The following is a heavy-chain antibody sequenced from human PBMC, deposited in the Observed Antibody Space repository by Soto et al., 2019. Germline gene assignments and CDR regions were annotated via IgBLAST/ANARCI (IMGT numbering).Heavy chain of an antibody. CDR2: IYYSGST. V-gene: IGHV4-59*08. J-gene: IGHJ4*02. D-gene: IGHD5-18*01. Sequence: SETPSLTCPFSGGSLSSYYWSWIRQPPGKGLEWIGYIYYSGSTNYNPSLKSRVTISVDTSKNQFSLKLSSVTAADTDVYYCARRYGSCFEYWGQGTLVTVSS. CDR1: GGSLSSYY. CDR3: ARRYGSCFEY.